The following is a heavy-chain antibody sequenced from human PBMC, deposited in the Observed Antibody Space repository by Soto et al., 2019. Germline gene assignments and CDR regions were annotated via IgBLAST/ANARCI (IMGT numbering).Heavy chain of an antibody. CDR1: GFTFKTHA. CDR3: GKDVGDYVPYYYGVDV. J-gene: IGHJ6*02. CDR2: IAYDGNEK. V-gene: IGHV3-30*18. D-gene: IGHD1-26*01. Sequence: QVQLVESGGGVVQPGTSLRLSCAASGFTFKTHAMHWVRQAPGKGLEWMAVIAYDGNEKFYADSVKGRFTISRDNAKNALYLPINTLRNEDTAVYYCGKDVGDYVPYYYGVDVWGQGTTVTVSS.